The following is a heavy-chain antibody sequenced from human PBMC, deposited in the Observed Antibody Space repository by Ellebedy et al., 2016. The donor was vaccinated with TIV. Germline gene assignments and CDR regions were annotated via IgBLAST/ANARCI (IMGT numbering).Heavy chain of an antibody. D-gene: IGHD1-26*01. CDR1: GGSISSYY. CDR3: ARDRGGREDWFDP. J-gene: IGHJ5*02. CDR2: IYYSGST. Sequence: SETLSLXXTVSGGSISSYYWSWIRQPPGKGLEWIGYIYYSGSTNYNPSLKSRVTISVDTSKNQFSLKMSSVTAADTAVYYCARDRGGREDWFDPWGQGTLVTVSS. V-gene: IGHV4-59*12.